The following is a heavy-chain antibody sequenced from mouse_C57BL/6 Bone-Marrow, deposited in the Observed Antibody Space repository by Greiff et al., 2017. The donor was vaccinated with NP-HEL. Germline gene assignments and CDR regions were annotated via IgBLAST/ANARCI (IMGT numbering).Heavy chain of an antibody. V-gene: IGHV1-61*01. CDR2: IYPSDSET. Sequence: QVQLQQSGAELVRPGSSVKLSCKASGYTFTSYWMDWVKQRPGQGLEWIGNIYPSDSETHYNQKFKDKATLTVDKSSSTAYMQLSSLTSEDSAVYYCARRYYGSIWYFDVWGTGTTVTVSS. D-gene: IGHD1-1*01. CDR1: GYTFTSYW. CDR3: ARRYYGSIWYFDV. J-gene: IGHJ1*03.